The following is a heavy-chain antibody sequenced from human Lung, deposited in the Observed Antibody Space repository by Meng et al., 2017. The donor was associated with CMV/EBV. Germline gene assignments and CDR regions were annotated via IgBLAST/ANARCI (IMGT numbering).Heavy chain of an antibody. CDR2: IYHSGSN. Sequence: QVHLQESGPGLVKPPGPLALTCAVSGDSSSSSNWWSWVRQPPGKGLEWIGEIYHSGSNNYNPSLKSRVTISVDKSKTQFSLKLSSVTAADTAVYYCASFPPPGKQWLVTDYWGQGTLVTVSS. D-gene: IGHD6-19*01. J-gene: IGHJ4*02. CDR1: GDSSSSSNW. V-gene: IGHV4-4*03. CDR3: ASFPPPGKQWLVTDY.